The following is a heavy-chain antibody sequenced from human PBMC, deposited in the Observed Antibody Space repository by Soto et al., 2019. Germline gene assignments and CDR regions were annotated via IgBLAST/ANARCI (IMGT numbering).Heavy chain of an antibody. V-gene: IGHV3-15*01. CDR1: GFTFSNAW. Sequence: EVQLVESGGGLVKPGGSLRLSCAASGFTFSNAWMSWVRQAPGKGLEWVGRIKSKTDGGTTDYAAPVKGRFTISRDDSKNTLYLQMNSLKTEDTAVYYCTTWVCSTSCHYYYYYYMDVWGKGTTVTVSS. CDR2: IKSKTDGGTT. CDR3: TTWVCSTSCHYYYYYYMDV. J-gene: IGHJ6*03. D-gene: IGHD2-2*01.